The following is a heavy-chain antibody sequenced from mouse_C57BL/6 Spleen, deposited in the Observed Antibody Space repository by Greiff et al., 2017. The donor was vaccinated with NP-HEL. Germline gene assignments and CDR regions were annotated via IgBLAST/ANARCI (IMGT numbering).Heavy chain of an antibody. CDR3: ARETITTVVAKGFDY. J-gene: IGHJ2*01. CDR1: GFTFTDYY. CDR2: VYPYNGGT. Sequence: EVMLVESGPVLVKPGPSVKISCKASGFTFTDYYMHWVKQSHGKSLEWIGLVYPYNGGTSYNQKFKGKATLTVDTSSSTAYMELNSLTSEDSAVYYCARETITTVVAKGFDYWGQGTTLTVSS. V-gene: IGHV1-36*01. D-gene: IGHD1-1*01.